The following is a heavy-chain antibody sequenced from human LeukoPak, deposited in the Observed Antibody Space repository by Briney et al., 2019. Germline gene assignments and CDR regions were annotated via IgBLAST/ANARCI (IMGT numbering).Heavy chain of an antibody. D-gene: IGHD6-19*01. CDR2: IDAGGGDT. V-gene: IGHV3-23*01. CDR1: GFSFSSYA. J-gene: IGHJ6*02. CDR3: GRPTKYWLVRGNGVDV. Sequence: PGGSLRLSCAASGFSFSSYAMTWVRQAPGKGLEWVSSIDAGGGDTYHSDSVKGRFPISRDNSMNTLYLQMNSLRADDTAVYYCGRPTKYWLVRGNGVDVWGQGTTVTVSS.